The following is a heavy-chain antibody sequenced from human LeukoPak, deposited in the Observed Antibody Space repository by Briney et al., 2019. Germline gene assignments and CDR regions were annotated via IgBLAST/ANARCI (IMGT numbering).Heavy chain of an antibody. D-gene: IGHD3-10*01. CDR2: IGGDTTST. V-gene: IGHV3-23*01. Sequence: GGSLRLSCTASGFTFRNYVMSWVRQAPGKGLACVSLIGGDTTSTYHADSVKGRFTISRDNSKNTVYLETNSLRPEDTAIYYCAKAYYYGSGSYGVFDYWGQGTLVTVSS. CDR3: AKAYYYGSGSYGVFDY. CDR1: GFTFRNYV. J-gene: IGHJ4*02.